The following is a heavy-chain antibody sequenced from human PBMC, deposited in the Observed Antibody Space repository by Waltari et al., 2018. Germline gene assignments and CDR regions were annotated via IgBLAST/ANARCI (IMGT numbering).Heavy chain of an antibody. J-gene: IGHJ6*02. Sequence: QVQLQQSGPGLVQPSQTLSLTCAISGDSVSSNSAAWNWIRQSPSRGLEWLGRTYYRSKWYNDYAVSVKSRITINPDTSKNQFSLQLNSVTPEDTAVYYCARDPGEDSDSYYYYGMDVWGQGTTVNVSS. CDR1: GDSVSSNSAA. CDR2: TYYRSKWYN. CDR3: ARDPGEDSDSYYYYGMDV. D-gene: IGHD4-4*01. V-gene: IGHV6-1*01.